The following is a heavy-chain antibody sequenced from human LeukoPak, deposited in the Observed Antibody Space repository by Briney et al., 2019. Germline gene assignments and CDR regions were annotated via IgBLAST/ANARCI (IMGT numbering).Heavy chain of an antibody. V-gene: IGHV1-46*01. CDR2: INPSGGST. Sequence: ASVKVSCKASGYTFTSYYMHWVRQAPGQGLEWMGIINPSGGSTSYAQKFQGRVTMTRDTSTSTVYMELSSLRSDDTAVYYCARDLRRYDILTGYPYWGQGTLVTVSS. CDR1: GYTFTSYY. D-gene: IGHD3-9*01. CDR3: ARDLRRYDILTGYPY. J-gene: IGHJ4*02.